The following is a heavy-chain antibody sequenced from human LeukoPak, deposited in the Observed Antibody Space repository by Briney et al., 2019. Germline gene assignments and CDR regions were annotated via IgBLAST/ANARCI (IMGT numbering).Heavy chain of an antibody. V-gene: IGHV3-23*01. CDR3: AKDLPLPAYYDFWSGYPDY. D-gene: IGHD3-3*01. Sequence: GGSLRLSCAASELTFSSYAMSWVRQAPGKGLEWVSAISGSGGSTYYADSVKGRFTISRDNSKNTLYLQMNSLRAEDTAVYYCAKDLPLPAYYDFWSGYPDYWGQGTLVTVSS. CDR1: ELTFSSYA. J-gene: IGHJ4*02. CDR2: ISGSGGST.